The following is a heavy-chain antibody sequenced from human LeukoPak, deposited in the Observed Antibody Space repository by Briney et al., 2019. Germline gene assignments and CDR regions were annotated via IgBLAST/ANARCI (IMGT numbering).Heavy chain of an antibody. V-gene: IGHV1-69*06. D-gene: IGHD6-19*01. CDR1: GGTFSSYA. Sequence: SVKVSCKASGGTFSSYAISWVRQAPGQGLEWMGGIIPIFGTANYAQKFQGRVTITADKSTSTAYMELSSLRSEDTAVYYCARVAPRGAVAGTPDYWGQGTLVTVSS. J-gene: IGHJ4*02. CDR3: ARVAPRGAVAGTPDY. CDR2: IIPIFGTA.